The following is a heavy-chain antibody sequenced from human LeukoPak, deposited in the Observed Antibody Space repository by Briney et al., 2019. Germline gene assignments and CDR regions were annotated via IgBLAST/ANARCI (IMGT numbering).Heavy chain of an antibody. D-gene: IGHD5-18*01. J-gene: IGHJ4*02. CDR2: IYTSGST. V-gene: IGHV4-61*02. CDR1: GGSISSGSYY. CDR3: ARDRYSYGLDY. Sequence: SETLSPTCTVSGGSISSGSYYWSWIRQPAGKGPEWIGRIYTSGSTNYNPSLKSRVTISVDTSKNQFSLKLSSVTAADTAVYYCARDRYSYGLDYWGQGTLVTVSS.